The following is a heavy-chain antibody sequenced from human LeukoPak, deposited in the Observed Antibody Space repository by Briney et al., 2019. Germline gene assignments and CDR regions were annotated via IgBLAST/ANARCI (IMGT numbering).Heavy chain of an antibody. V-gene: IGHV4-59*08. CDR2: IYYSDST. CDR3: ARLRDGFDI. CDR1: DGSVTSYY. J-gene: IGHJ3*02. Sequence: PSETLSLTCTVSDGSVTSYYWSWIRQPPGKGLEWIGFIYYSDSTDYNPSLKSRVTISVDTSKNQFSLKLTSVTAADTAVYYCARLRDGFDIWGQGTMVTVSS.